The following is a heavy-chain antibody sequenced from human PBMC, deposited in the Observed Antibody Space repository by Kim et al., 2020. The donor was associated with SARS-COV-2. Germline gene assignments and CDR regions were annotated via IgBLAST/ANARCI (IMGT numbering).Heavy chain of an antibody. CDR2: GAT. CDR3: ARAGSRSFDL. V-gene: IGHV1-2*02. D-gene: IGHD3-10*01. Sequence: GATRKAQNFHGRVTLTRDTAISTVYMEVYSLRSADTAVYYCARAGSRSFDLWGQGTRVTVSS. J-gene: IGHJ3*01.